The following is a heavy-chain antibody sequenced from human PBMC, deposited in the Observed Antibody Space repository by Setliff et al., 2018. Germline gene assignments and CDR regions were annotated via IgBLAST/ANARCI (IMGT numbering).Heavy chain of an antibody. D-gene: IGHD3-3*01. CDR1: GYTFTGYY. V-gene: IGHV1-2*04. Sequence: ASVKVSCKASGYTFTGYYMHWVRQAPGQGLEWMGWINPNSGGTNYAQKFQCWVTMTRDTSISTAYMELSRLRSDDTAVYYCARWRDFWSGYLVYWGQGTLVAVSS. J-gene: IGHJ4*02. CDR2: INPNSGGT. CDR3: ARWRDFWSGYLVY.